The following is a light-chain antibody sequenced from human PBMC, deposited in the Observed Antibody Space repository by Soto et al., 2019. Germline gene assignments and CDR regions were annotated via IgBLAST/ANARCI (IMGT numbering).Light chain of an antibody. Sequence: EIVLTQFPGTVSLSPGETATLSCRASQRGTSSYLAWYQHKPRHAPTLLIYDAYGRATGVPDRFSGSGSGTDFLLTISRLVPEDFAMYYSLQHGISRVRTFGQGTKVEVK. V-gene: IGKV3-20*01. CDR3: LQHGISRVRT. CDR1: QRGTSSY. CDR2: DAY. J-gene: IGKJ1*01.